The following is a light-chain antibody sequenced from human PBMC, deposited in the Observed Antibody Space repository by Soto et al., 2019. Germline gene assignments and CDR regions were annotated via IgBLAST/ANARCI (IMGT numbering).Light chain of an antibody. V-gene: IGLV2-8*01. CDR3: SSYAGDYNLYV. CDR2: EVS. CDR1: SSDVGCYNY. Sequence: QAVLTQPPSASGSPGRSVTISCTGTSSDVGCYNYVSWYQHHPGKAPKLLIYEVSKRPSGVPDRFSGSKSANTASLTVSGLQAVDEADYFCSSYAGDYNLYVFGTGTKVNVL. J-gene: IGLJ1*01.